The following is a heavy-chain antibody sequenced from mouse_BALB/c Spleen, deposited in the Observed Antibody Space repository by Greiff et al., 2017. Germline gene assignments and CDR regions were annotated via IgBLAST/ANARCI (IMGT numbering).Heavy chain of an antibody. CDR1: GFNIKDYY. J-gene: IGHJ4*01. V-gene: IGHV14-4*02. D-gene: IGHD1-1*01. CDR2: IDPENGDT. Sequence: VQLQQSGAELVRPGASVKLSCTASGFNIKDYYMHWVKQRPEQGLEWIGWIDPENGDTEYAPKFQGKATMTADTSSNTAYLQLSSLTSEDTAVYYCTVVATNPMDYWGQGTSVTVSS. CDR3: TVVATNPMDY.